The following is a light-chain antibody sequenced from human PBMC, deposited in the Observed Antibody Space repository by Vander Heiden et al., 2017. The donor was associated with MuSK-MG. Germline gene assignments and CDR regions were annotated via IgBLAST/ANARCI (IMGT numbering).Light chain of an antibody. CDR2: MGS. CDR3: TQLLHTPST. J-gene: IGKJ2*02. CDR1: QSLLHSNGYNY. V-gene: IGKV2-28*01. Sequence: DIVMTQTPLSLPVTPGEPASISCRSSQSLLHSNGYNYLHWYLQKPGQSPQLLICMGSNRASGVPDSFSGSGSGTDYTLSISRVEAEDVGIYYCTQLLHTPSTFGQGTKLEI.